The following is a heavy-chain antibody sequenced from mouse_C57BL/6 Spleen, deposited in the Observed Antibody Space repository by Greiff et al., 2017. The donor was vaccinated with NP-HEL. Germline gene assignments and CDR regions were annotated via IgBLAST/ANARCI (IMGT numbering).Heavy chain of an antibody. Sequence: EVQLVESGGGLVKPGGSLKLSCAASGFTFSSYAMSWVRQTPEKRLEWVATISDGGSYTYYPDNVKGRFTISRDNAKNNLYLQMSHLKSEDTAMYYCARVPFYGSSSWFAYWGQGTLVTVSA. CDR2: ISDGGSYT. CDR3: ARVPFYGSSSWFAY. D-gene: IGHD1-1*01. CDR1: GFTFSSYA. J-gene: IGHJ3*01. V-gene: IGHV5-4*01.